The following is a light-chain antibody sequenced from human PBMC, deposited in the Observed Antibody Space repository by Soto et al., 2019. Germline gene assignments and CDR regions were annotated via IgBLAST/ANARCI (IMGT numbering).Light chain of an antibody. J-gene: IGKJ2*01. CDR3: QQYNDSFPYT. CDR1: QSISTW. V-gene: IGKV1-5*03. Sequence: DIQLTHSPSTLSASIGDRVTITCRASQSISTWLAWYQQKPGTAPKLLIYKASTLEGGGTSRFSGSRSGTEFTLTVSSLQPDDFATYYCQQYNDSFPYTFGQGTKLEIK. CDR2: KAS.